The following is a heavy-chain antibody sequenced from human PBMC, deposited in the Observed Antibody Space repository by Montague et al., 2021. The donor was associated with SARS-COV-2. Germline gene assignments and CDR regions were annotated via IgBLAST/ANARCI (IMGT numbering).Heavy chain of an antibody. J-gene: IGHJ6*02. V-gene: IGHV4-61*01. CDR3: ARDPWRITVFGGVTRYGMDV. CDR1: GGSVSSGSYY. CDR2: IYYSGST. Sequence: SETLSLTCTVSGGSVSSGSYYWSWIRQPPGKGLEWIGYIYYSGSTNYNPSLKSRVTISVDTSKNQFSLKLSSVTAADTAVYYCARDPWRITVFGGVTRYGMDVWGQGTTVTVSS. D-gene: IGHD3-3*01.